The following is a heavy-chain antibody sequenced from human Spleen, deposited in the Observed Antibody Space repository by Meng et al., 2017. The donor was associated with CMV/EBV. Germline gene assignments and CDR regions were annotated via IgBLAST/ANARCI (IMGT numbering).Heavy chain of an antibody. CDR1: GLTFSDYY. J-gene: IGHJ4*02. Sequence: GESLKISCAASGLTFSDYYMSWIRQAPGKGLEWVSYISSGTTIYYADSVKGRFTISRDNAKNSLYLQMNSLRAEDTAVYYCARASPGYYDTSGYFENYYFDYWGQGTLVTVSS. V-gene: IGHV3-11*04. CDR3: ARASPGYYDTSGYFENYYFDY. CDR2: ISSGTTI. D-gene: IGHD3-22*01.